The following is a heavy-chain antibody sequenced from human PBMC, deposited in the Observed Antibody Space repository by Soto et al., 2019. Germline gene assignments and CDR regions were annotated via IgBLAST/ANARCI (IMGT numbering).Heavy chain of an antibody. V-gene: IGHV4-34*01. CDR2: INHSGST. Sequence: SETLSLTCAVYRGSFSGYYWSWIRQPPGKGLEWIGEINHSGSTNYNPSLKSRVTISVDTSKNQFSLKLSSVTAADTAVYYCARGGGTSWYCSYYYYHGMDVWGQGTKVTVSS. J-gene: IGHJ6*02. CDR1: RGSFSGYY. CDR3: ARGGGTSWYCSYYYYHGMDV. D-gene: IGHD6-13*01.